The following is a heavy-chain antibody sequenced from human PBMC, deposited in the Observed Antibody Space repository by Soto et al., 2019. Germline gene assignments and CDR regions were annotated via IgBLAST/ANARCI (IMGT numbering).Heavy chain of an antibody. V-gene: IGHV3-49*03. J-gene: IGHJ4*02. CDR2: IRSKAYGGTT. Sequence: GGSLRLSCTASGFTFGDYAMSWFRQAPGKGLEWVGFIRSKAYGGTTEYAASVKGRFTISRDDSKSIAYLQMNSLKTEDTAVYYCTRDPGHYDFWSGYSLAPYFDYWGQGTLVTVSS. CDR3: TRDPGHYDFWSGYSLAPYFDY. D-gene: IGHD3-3*01. CDR1: GFTFGDYA.